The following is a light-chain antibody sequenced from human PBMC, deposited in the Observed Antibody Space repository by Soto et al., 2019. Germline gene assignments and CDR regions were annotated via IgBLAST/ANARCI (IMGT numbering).Light chain of an antibody. Sequence: IVLTQSPVTLALSPGERAVLSCRASQSVSTSLAWYQHKPGQAPRLFIYDASKRAPGIPARFSGSGSGTDFTLTISSLEPEDIAVYYCQVRDVWPSFGQRTKVEIK. CDR2: DAS. CDR3: QVRDVWPS. CDR1: QSVSTS. V-gene: IGKV3-11*01. J-gene: IGKJ1*01.